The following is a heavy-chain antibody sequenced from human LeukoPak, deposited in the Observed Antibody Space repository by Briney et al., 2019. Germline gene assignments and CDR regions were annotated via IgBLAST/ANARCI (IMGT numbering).Heavy chain of an antibody. CDR3: ARGSFYYGSGSYGYYYYMDV. Sequence: PSETLSLTCAVYGGSFSGYYWSWIRQPPGKGLEWIGEINHSGSTNYNPSLKSRVTISVDTSKNQFSLKLSSVTAADTAVYYCARGSFYYGSGSYGYYYYMDVWGKGTTVTVSS. V-gene: IGHV4-34*01. CDR2: INHSGST. D-gene: IGHD3-10*01. CDR1: GGSFSGYY. J-gene: IGHJ6*03.